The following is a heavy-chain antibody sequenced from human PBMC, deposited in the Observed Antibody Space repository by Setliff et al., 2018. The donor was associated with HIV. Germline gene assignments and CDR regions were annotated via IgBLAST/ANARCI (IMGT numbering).Heavy chain of an antibody. Sequence: SETLSLTCAVSGGAIDDINWWNWVRQSPGKGLEWIGEIYHSGTTNYNPSLKSRVTISVDKSKNQVSLKLSSVAAADTAVYYCARVETTVRGATYGMDVWGQGTTVTVSS. J-gene: IGHJ6*02. CDR1: GGAIDDINW. D-gene: IGHD3-10*01. CDR3: ARVETTVRGATYGMDV. CDR2: IYHSGTT. V-gene: IGHV4-4*02.